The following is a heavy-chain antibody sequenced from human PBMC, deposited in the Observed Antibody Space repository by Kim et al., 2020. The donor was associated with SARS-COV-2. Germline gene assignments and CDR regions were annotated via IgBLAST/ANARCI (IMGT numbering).Heavy chain of an antibody. CDR3: ARAAYSSSWSTEGDYYYGMDV. V-gene: IGHV4-61*02. J-gene: IGHJ6*02. Sequence: SETLSLTCTVSGGSISSGSYYWSWIRQPAGKGLEWIGRIYTSGSTNYNPSLKSRVTISVDTSKNQFSLKLSSVTAADTAVYYCARAAYSSSWSTEGDYYYGMDVWGQGTTVTVSS. D-gene: IGHD6-13*01. CDR1: GGSISSGSYY. CDR2: IYTSGST.